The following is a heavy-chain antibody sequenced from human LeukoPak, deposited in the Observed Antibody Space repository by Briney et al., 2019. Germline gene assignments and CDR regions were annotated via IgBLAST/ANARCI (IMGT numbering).Heavy chain of an antibody. V-gene: IGHV3-33*08. J-gene: IGHJ3*02. D-gene: IGHD3/OR15-3a*01. CDR3: GRDWTDHAFDI. CDR2: IWYDGSNK. CDR1: GFTFSSYT. Sequence: EGSLTLSCAASGFTFSSYTMSWVRQAPGKGLEWVAFIWYDGSNKYYPDSVKGRFSSSRDNSKNTLYLQMNGLRVGDRAVYSCGRDWTDHAFDIWGHGKMVTASS.